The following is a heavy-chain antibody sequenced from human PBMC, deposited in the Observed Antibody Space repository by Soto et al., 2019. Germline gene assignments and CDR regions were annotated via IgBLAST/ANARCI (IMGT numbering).Heavy chain of an antibody. CDR1: GFTFSSYS. Sequence: GGSLRLSCAASGFTFSSYSMNWVRQAPGKGLEWVSYISSSSSTIYYADSVKGRFTISRDNAKNSLYLQMNSLRAEDTAVYYCARAYSSSSGRDAFDIWGQGTMVTVS. CDR3: ARAYSSSSGRDAFDI. V-gene: IGHV3-48*01. D-gene: IGHD6-6*01. CDR2: ISSSSSTI. J-gene: IGHJ3*02.